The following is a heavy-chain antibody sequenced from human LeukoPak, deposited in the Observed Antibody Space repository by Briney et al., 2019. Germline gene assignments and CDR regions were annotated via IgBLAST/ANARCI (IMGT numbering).Heavy chain of an antibody. Sequence: GGSLRLSCAASGFTFSRYWMAWVRQAPGKGLEWVSAISGSGGTTYYADSVKGRFTISRDNSKNTLYLQMNSLRAEDTAVYYCAKSPLGYCSGGSCYIYFDYWGQGTLVTVSS. CDR3: AKSPLGYCSGGSCYIYFDY. J-gene: IGHJ4*02. V-gene: IGHV3-23*01. CDR2: ISGSGGTT. CDR1: GFTFSRYW. D-gene: IGHD2-15*01.